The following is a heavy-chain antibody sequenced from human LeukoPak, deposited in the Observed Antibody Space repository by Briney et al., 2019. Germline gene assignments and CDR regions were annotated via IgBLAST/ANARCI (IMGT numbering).Heavy chain of an antibody. CDR1: GYTFTSYY. V-gene: IGHV1-46*01. J-gene: IGHJ4*02. Sequence: GASVKVSCKASGYTFTSYYMHWVRQAPGQGLEWMGIINPSGGSTSYAQKFQGRVTITADESTSTAYMELSSLRSEDTAVYYCATRYSSSKEFDYWGQGTLVTVSS. D-gene: IGHD6-13*01. CDR3: ATRYSSSKEFDY. CDR2: INPSGGST.